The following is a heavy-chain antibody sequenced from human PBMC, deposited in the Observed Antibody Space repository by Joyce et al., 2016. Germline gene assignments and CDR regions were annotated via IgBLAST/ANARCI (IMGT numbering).Heavy chain of an antibody. V-gene: IGHV3-21*01. J-gene: IGHJ4*02. CDR2: INSGTTYK. CDR1: GFTFSNYN. Sequence: EVHLVESGGGLVKPGGSLRLSCAASGFTFSNYNMNWGRQAPGKGLEWVSSINSGTTYKYYADSVQGRFTISRDNAKNSLYLQMNSLRAEDTAVYYCARDLGYFDYWGQGTLVTVSS. CDR3: ARDLGYFDY.